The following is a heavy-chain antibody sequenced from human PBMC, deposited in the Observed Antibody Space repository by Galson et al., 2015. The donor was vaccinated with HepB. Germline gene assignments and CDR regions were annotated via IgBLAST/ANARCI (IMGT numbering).Heavy chain of an antibody. V-gene: IGHV5-51*01. J-gene: IGHJ4*02. D-gene: IGHD5-24*01. Sequence: QSGAEMKKPGESLKISCKASGYSFTIYWIAWVRQMPGKGLEWMGSIYPDDSDTTYSPSFQGQITISADKSINTAYLQWSSLKASDTAVYYCARRRRNDPNTNLDYWGQGIMVTVSS. CDR1: GYSFTIYW. CDR3: ARRRRNDPNTNLDY. CDR2: IYPDDSDT.